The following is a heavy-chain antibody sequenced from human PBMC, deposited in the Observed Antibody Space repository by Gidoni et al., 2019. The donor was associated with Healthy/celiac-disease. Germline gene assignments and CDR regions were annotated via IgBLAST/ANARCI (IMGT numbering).Heavy chain of an antibody. J-gene: IGHJ4*02. CDR1: GGSISSSSYY. Sequence: QLQLQESGPGLVKPSENLYLTCTVSGGSISSSSYYWGWIRQPPGKGLELIGSIYSSGSTYYNPSLKSRVTISVDTSKNQFSLKLSSVTAADTAVYYCATGGYDILTGYYFDYWGQGTLVTVSS. CDR3: ATGGYDILTGYYFDY. CDR2: IYSSGST. D-gene: IGHD3-9*01. V-gene: IGHV4-39*07.